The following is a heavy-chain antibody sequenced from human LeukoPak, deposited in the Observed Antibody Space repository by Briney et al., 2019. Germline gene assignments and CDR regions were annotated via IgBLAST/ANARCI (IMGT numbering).Heavy chain of an antibody. D-gene: IGHD3-22*01. V-gene: IGHV1-18*01. CDR3: ARDSSSGWAVYYYYYMDV. CDR2: ISAYNGNT. J-gene: IGHJ6*03. Sequence: ASVKVSCKAFGYTFTSYGISWVRQAPGQGLEWMGWISAYNGNTNYAQKLQGRVTMTTDTSTSTAYMELRSLRSDDTAVYYCARDSSSGWAVYYYYYMDVWGKGTTVTVSS. CDR1: GYTFTSYG.